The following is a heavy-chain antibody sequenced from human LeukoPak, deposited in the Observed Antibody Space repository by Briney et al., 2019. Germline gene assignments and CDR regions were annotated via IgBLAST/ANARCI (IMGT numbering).Heavy chain of an antibody. CDR3: AGSYHYCMDV. CDR2: ISYIGST. J-gene: IGHJ6*03. CDR1: GGSISNYY. V-gene: IGHV4-59*01. Sequence: SETLSLTCTVSGGSISNYYWSWIRQPPGKGLEWIGYISYIGSTKYNPSLKSRVTISEDTSKKQFSLKLSSVTAAHTAVYYCAGSYHYCMDVWGKGTTVTVSS.